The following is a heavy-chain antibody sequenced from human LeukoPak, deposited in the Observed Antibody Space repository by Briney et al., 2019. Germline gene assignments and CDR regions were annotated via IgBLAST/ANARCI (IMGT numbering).Heavy chain of an antibody. V-gene: IGHV5-51*01. CDR2: INPGDSDT. CDR3: ARSEYCSSTSCYTSFDY. CDR1: GYSFTSYW. J-gene: IGHJ4*02. Sequence: GESLKISCKGSGYSFTSYWVGWVRQMPGKGLEWMGIINPGDSDTRYSPSFQGQVTISADKSISTAYLQWSSLKASDTAMYYCARSEYCSSTSCYTSFDYWGQGTLVTVSA. D-gene: IGHD2-2*02.